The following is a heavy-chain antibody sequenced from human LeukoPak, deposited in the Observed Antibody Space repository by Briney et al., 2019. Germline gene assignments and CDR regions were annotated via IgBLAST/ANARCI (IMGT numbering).Heavy chain of an antibody. Sequence: AGGSLRLSCAASGFTFSDYWMSWARQAPGKGLEWVAYIKQDESEEYYVDSVKGRFTISRDNAKNSLYLQMSSLRAEDTAVYYCARDYGGYYGSWNRGDYYYYMDVWGKGTTVTVSS. V-gene: IGHV3-7*01. CDR1: GFTFSDYW. D-gene: IGHD3-10*01. CDR3: ARDYGGYYGSWNRGDYYYYMDV. CDR2: IKQDESEE. J-gene: IGHJ6*03.